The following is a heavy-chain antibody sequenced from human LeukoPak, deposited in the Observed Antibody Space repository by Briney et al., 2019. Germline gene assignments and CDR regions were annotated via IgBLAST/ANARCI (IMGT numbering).Heavy chain of an antibody. J-gene: IGHJ4*02. V-gene: IGHV4-39*07. Sequence: SETLSLTCTVSGGSISSSSYYWGWIRQPPGKGLEWIGSIYYSGSTYYNPSLKSRVTISVDTSKNQFSLKLSSVTAADTAVYYCARGGYCDSSGYLYWGQGTLVTVSS. D-gene: IGHD3-22*01. CDR2: IYYSGST. CDR3: ARGGYCDSSGYLY. CDR1: GGSISSSSYY.